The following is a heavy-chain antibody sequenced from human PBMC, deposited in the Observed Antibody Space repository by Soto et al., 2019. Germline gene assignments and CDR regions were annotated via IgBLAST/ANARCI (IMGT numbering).Heavy chain of an antibody. CDR2: ISYSGST. Sequence: KTSETLSLTCTVSGASITSYYWSWIRQPPGKGLEWLGYISYSGSTDYNPSLKSRVTISLDTSKNQFSLKLRSVTAADTAVYYCARDSYNFDDWGLGTQVTVSS. CDR3: ARDSYNFDD. V-gene: IGHV4-59*01. J-gene: IGHJ4*02. D-gene: IGHD5-18*01. CDR1: GASITSYY.